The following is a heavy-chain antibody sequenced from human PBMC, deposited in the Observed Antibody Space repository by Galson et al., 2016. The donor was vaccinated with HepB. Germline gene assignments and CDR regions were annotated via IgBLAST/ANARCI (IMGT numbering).Heavy chain of an antibody. Sequence: SLRLSCAASGFTFNSNWMHWVRQAPGKGLVWVSRINYGGTNTDYADSVKGPFAISRDNAKNTLYLQMTNLRAEDTAVYYCARGNGRPGERGDYWGQGTLVTVSS. D-gene: IGHD1-1*01. J-gene: IGHJ4*02. V-gene: IGHV3-74*01. CDR1: GFTFNSNW. CDR3: ARGNGRPGERGDY. CDR2: INYGGTNT.